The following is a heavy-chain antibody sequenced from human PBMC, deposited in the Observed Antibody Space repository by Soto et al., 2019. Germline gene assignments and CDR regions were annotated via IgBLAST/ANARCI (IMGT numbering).Heavy chain of an antibody. CDR2: INTDESSR. CDR3: ARDRVPQLGYYGMDV. D-gene: IGHD2-2*01. CDR1: GFIFNSYW. Sequence: GGSLRLSCAASGFIFNSYWMHWVRQAPGKGLVWVSRINTDESSRSYADSVKGRFTISRDNAKNTLYLQMSSLRAEDTAVYFCARDRVPQLGYYGMDVWGQGTLVTVSS. J-gene: IGHJ6*02. V-gene: IGHV3-74*01.